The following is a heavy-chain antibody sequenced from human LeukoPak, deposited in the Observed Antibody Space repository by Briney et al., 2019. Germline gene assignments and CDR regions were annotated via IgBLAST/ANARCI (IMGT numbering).Heavy chain of an antibody. Sequence: GGSLRLSCAASGFTFSSYAMSWVRQAPGKGLEWVSAISGSGGSTYYADSVKGRFTISRDNSKNTLYLQMNSLRAEDTAVYYCAKGDYCSGGSCYPTSWFDPWGQGTLVTVSS. D-gene: IGHD2-15*01. J-gene: IGHJ5*02. CDR1: GFTFSSYA. CDR3: AKGDYCSGGSCYPTSWFDP. V-gene: IGHV3-23*01. CDR2: ISGSGGST.